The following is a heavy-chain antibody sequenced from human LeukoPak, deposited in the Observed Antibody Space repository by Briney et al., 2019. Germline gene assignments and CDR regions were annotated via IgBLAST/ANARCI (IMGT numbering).Heavy chain of an antibody. CDR1: GFTFSSYS. D-gene: IGHD5-12*01. CDR2: ISSSSSTI. CDR3: AGTHFGDVDIVVYYFDY. Sequence: GGSLRLSCAASGFTFSSYSMNWVRQAPGKGLEWVSYISSSSSTIYYADSVKGRFTISRDNAKNSLYLQMNSLRAEDTAVYYCAGTHFGDVDIVVYYFDYWGQGTLVTVSS. J-gene: IGHJ4*02. V-gene: IGHV3-48*01.